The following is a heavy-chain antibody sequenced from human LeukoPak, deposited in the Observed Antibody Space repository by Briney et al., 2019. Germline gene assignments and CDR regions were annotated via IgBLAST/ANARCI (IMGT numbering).Heavy chain of an antibody. D-gene: IGHD3-22*01. V-gene: IGHV3-33*01. J-gene: IGHJ1*01. CDR2: IWYDGSNK. Sequence: GRSLRLSCAASGFTFSSYGMHWVRQAPGKGLEWVAVIWYDGSNKYYADSVKGRFTISRDNSKNTLYLQMNSLRAEDTAVYYCARDLAVGYYDSSGNYPLFQHWGQGTLVTVSS. CDR1: GFTFSSYG. CDR3: ARDLAVGYYDSSGNYPLFQH.